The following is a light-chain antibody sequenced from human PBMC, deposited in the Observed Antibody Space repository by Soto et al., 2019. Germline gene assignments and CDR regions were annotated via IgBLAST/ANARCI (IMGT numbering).Light chain of an antibody. CDR2: DGS. Sequence: EIVLTQSPATLSLSPGERATLSCRASQSVSSYLAWNQQKPGQAPRLLIYDGSNRATGIPARFSGSGSGTDFTLTITSLDPEDFAVYYCQQRSNWPLTFGGGTKGQIK. CDR3: QQRSNWPLT. V-gene: IGKV3-11*01. CDR1: QSVSSY. J-gene: IGKJ4*01.